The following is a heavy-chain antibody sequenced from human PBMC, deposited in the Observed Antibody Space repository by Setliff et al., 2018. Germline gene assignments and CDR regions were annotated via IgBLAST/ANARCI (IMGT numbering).Heavy chain of an antibody. V-gene: IGHV4-39*07. D-gene: IGHD3-10*01. CDR3: ATDGPVLNGDYIS. CDR1: GASISTTYYY. J-gene: IGHJ5*02. CDR2: IYQNGIT. Sequence: SETLSLTCSVSGASISTTYYYWDWIRQSPEKGLEWIGTIYQNGITYYNPSVKSRVTISVDKPKNQFSLSLRSVTAADTAMYYCATDGPVLNGDYISWGQGTLVTVSS.